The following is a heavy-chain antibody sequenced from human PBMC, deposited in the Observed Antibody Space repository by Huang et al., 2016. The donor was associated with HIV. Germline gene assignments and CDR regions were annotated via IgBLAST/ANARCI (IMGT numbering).Heavy chain of an antibody. Sequence: VQLQESGPGLVKPSETLSLTCTVSGGSISSYYWSWFRKPPGKGLEGIGYIHYSGSTNYNPSLKSLVTTSVDTSKNQFFLKLSSVTAADTAVYYCARGGPYSRDYYYYGMDVWGQGTTVTVSS. V-gene: IGHV4-59*01. CDR3: ARGGPYSRDYYYYGMDV. CDR2: IHYSGST. J-gene: IGHJ6*02. CDR1: GGSISSYY. D-gene: IGHD6-13*01.